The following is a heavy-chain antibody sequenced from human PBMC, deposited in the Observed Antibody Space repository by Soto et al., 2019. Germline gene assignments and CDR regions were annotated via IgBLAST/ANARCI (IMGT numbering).Heavy chain of an antibody. Sequence: ASVKVSCKASGGTFSSYAISWVRQAPGQGLEWMGGIIPIFGTANYAQKFQGRVTITADESTSTAYMELSSLRSEDTAVYYCAREGFLEWLNYYYGMDVWGQGTTVTVSS. V-gene: IGHV1-69*13. CDR1: GGTFSSYA. J-gene: IGHJ6*02. D-gene: IGHD3-3*01. CDR3: AREGFLEWLNYYYGMDV. CDR2: IIPIFGTA.